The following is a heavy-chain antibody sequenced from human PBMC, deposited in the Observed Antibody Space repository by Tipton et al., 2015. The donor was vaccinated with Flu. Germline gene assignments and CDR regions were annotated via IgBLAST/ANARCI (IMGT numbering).Heavy chain of an antibody. CDR1: GFNFSDYY. J-gene: IGHJ5*02. Sequence: SLRLSCAASGFNFSDYYMTWIRQAPGKGLEWISYISGTGNTIDYADSVKGRFTISRDNAKNSLYLQMKSLRADDTAVYYCARDRSNFGYYWFAPWGQGTLVTVSS. CDR2: ISGTGNTI. D-gene: IGHD3-3*02. V-gene: IGHV3-11*01. CDR3: ARDRSNFGYYWFAP.